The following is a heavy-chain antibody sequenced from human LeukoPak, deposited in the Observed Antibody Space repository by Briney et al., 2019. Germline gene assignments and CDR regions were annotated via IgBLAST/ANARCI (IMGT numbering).Heavy chain of an antibody. CDR1: GYRFTNYW. D-gene: IGHD6-13*01. Sequence: GESLKISCEASGYRFTNYWIGWVRQMPGKGLEWMGIIYPGDSDTRYSPSFQGKVTISADKSISTAYLQWSSMKASDTAVYYCARWAATGIGLDYWGQGTLVTVSS. CDR3: ARWAATGIGLDY. J-gene: IGHJ4*02. V-gene: IGHV5-51*01. CDR2: IYPGDSDT.